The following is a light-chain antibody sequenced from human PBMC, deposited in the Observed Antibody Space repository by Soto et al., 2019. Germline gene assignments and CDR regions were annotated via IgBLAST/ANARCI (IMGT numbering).Light chain of an antibody. CDR1: SSDVGGYNY. V-gene: IGLV2-11*01. CDR2: DVS. CDR3: CSYAGSYTWV. Sequence: QSALTQPRSVSGSPGQSVTISCTGTSSDVGGYNYVSWYQQHPGKAPKLMIYDVSKRPSGVPDRFSGSKSGNTASLTISGLHAEDAADYYCCSYAGSYTWVFGGGTKLTVL. J-gene: IGLJ3*02.